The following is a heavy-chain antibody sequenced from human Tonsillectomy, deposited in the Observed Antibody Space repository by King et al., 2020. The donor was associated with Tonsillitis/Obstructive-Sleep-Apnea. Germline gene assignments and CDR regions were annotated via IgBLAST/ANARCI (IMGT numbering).Heavy chain of an antibody. D-gene: IGHD3-22*01. CDR1: GFTFSIYA. J-gene: IGHJ6*03. V-gene: IGHV3-23*04. Sequence: VQLVESGGGLVQPGGSLRLSCVASGFTFSIYAMTWVRQAPGKGLEWVSLISGSGGTTNHADSVKGRFTISRDNSKNTLYLQMNSLRAEDTAVYYCATDSDHCGYYPSNYAYMDVWGKGTTITVSS. CDR2: ISGSGGTT. CDR3: ATDSDHCGYYPSNYAYMDV.